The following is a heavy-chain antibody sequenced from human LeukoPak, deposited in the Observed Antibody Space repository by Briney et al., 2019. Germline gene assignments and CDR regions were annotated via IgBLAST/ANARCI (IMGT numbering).Heavy chain of an antibody. CDR1: GFSFGDAW. Sequence: GGSLRLSCAASGFSFGDAWMSWVRQAPGKGLESVGRITSKKDGGTTDYAAPVKGRFTISRDDSKNTLYLQMNSLKTEDTAVYYCTTDGLAPFDYWGQGTLVTVSS. CDR3: TTDGLAPFDY. V-gene: IGHV3-15*01. J-gene: IGHJ4*02. CDR2: ITSKKDGGTT. D-gene: IGHD3-16*01.